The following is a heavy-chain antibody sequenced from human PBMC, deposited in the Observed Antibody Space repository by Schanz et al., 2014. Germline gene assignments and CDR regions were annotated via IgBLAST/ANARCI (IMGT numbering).Heavy chain of an antibody. CDR2: IWYDGSNK. J-gene: IGHJ4*02. Sequence: VRLVESGGGLVQPGGSLRLSCAASGFIFSSYGLHWVRQAPGKGLEWVAFIWYDGSNKYYADSVKGRFTISRDNAKNTLYLQMNSLRAEDTAVYYCARDSRPNYDFLTAYYSFDYWGQGTLVTVSS. V-gene: IGHV3-33*01. D-gene: IGHD3-9*01. CDR1: GFIFSSYG. CDR3: ARDSRPNYDFLTAYYSFDY.